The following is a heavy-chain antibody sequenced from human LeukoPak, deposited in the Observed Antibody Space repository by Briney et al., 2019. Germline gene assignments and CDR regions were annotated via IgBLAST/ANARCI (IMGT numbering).Heavy chain of an antibody. V-gene: IGHV3-23*01. Sequence: PGGSLRLSCAASGFTFSTYAMHWVRQPPGKGLEWVSAISGSGGATYHADADSVKGRFISRDNSKNTLYLQINSLRVEDTAVYYCAKDGYNYDSSGHFDYWGQGTLVTVSS. CDR3: AKDGYNYDSSGHFDY. CDR2: ISGSGGAT. J-gene: IGHJ4*02. CDR1: GFTFSTYA. D-gene: IGHD3-22*01.